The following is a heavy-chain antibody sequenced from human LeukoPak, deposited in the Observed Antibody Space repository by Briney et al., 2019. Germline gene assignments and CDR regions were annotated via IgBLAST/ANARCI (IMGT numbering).Heavy chain of an antibody. Sequence: GGSLRLSCVVSGLTFSSYSMSWVRQAPGKGLEWVSGISASGGDTWYPDSVKGRFTISRDNSKNTLFLQMNSLRAEDTAVYYCTRDRSGQDWGQGTLVTVSS. CDR3: TRDRSGQD. J-gene: IGHJ4*02. D-gene: IGHD1-1*01. V-gene: IGHV3-23*01. CDR1: GLTFSSYS. CDR2: ISASGGDT.